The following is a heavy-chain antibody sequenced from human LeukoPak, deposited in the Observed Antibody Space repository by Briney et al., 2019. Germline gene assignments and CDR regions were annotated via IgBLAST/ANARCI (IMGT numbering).Heavy chain of an antibody. J-gene: IGHJ4*02. CDR3: AKAYCTRNGCFADF. D-gene: IGHD2-8*01. CDR2: IWYDGSHE. CDR1: GFTFSTSG. Sequence: GSLRLSFAASGFTFSTSGMLWVRQAPGKGLDWVAVIWYDGSHEFYADSVKGRFAISRDNSKHTLYLQINRLRAEDTAIYYCAKAYCTRNGCFADFWGQGTLVTVSS. V-gene: IGHV3-33*06.